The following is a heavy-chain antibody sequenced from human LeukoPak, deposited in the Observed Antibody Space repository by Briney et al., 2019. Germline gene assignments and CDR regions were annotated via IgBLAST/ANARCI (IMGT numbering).Heavy chain of an antibody. D-gene: IGHD7-27*01. J-gene: IGHJ4*02. CDR3: ARVPNWGSWAPDFDY. CDR1: GYSFSSYG. CDR2: ISAYNGNT. V-gene: IGHV1-18*01. Sequence: GASVKVSCTASGYSFSSYGITWVRQAPGQGLEWMGWISAYNGNTNYAQNLQGRVTMTTDTSTSTAYMELRSLRSDDTAVYYCARVPNWGSWAPDFDYWGQGTLVTVSS.